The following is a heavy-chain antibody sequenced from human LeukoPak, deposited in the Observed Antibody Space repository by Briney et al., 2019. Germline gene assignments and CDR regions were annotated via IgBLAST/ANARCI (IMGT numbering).Heavy chain of an antibody. Sequence: ASVKVSCKASGGTFSSYAINWVRQATGQGLEWMGWMNPNSGNTGYAQKFQGRVTMTRNTSISTAYMELSSLRSEDTAVYYCARGGGGSYSSSFDYWGQGTLVTVSS. D-gene: IGHD1-26*01. CDR1: GGTFSSYA. CDR3: ARGGGGSYSSSFDY. V-gene: IGHV1-8*02. J-gene: IGHJ4*02. CDR2: MNPNSGNT.